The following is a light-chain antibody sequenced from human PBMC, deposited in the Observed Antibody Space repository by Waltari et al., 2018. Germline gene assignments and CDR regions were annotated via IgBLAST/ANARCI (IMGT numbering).Light chain of an antibody. Sequence: QSALTQPASVSGSPGQSSTISCTGTSSDVGTYNFVSWYQQHPGKAPKLMIYEVIKRPSGVSNRFSGSKSGNTASLTISGLQDEDEADYYCCSYAGTDTVIIFGGGTKVTVL. CDR3: CSYAGTDTVII. CDR2: EVI. V-gene: IGLV2-23*02. J-gene: IGLJ2*01. CDR1: SSDVGTYNF.